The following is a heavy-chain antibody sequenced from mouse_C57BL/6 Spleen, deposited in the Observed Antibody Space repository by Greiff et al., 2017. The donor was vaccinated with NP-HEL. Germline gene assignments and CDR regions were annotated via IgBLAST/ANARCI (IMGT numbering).Heavy chain of an antibody. CDR1: GFTFSSYG. Sequence: EVMLVESGGDLVKPGGSLKLSCAASGFTFSSYGMSWVRQTPDKRLEWVATISSGGSYTYYPDSVKGRFTLSRDNAKNTLYLQMSRLKSEDTAMYYGARQGVNLLLDYWGHGTTLTVSS. D-gene: IGHD2-1*01. CDR3: ARQGVNLLLDY. CDR2: ISSGGSYT. J-gene: IGHJ2*01. V-gene: IGHV5-6*01.